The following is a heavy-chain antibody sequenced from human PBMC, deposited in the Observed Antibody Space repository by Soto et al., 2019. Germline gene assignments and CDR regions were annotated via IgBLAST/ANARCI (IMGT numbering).Heavy chain of an antibody. V-gene: IGHV1-69*02. CDR1: GGTFSSYT. D-gene: IGHD6-13*01. J-gene: IGHJ4*02. Sequence: QVQLVQSGAEVKKPGSSVKVSCKASGGTFSSYTISWVRQAPGQGLEWMGRIIPIFGIANYAQKFQGRVKITADNPTSTAKRDRSSRRSEYRAVYYCARSISAAGRTDYGGQEPLVTVSS. CDR3: ARSISAAGRTDY. CDR2: IIPIFGIA.